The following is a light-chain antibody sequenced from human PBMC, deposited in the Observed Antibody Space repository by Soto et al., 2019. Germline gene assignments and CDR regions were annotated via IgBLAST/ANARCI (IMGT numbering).Light chain of an antibody. CDR3: QHYVNSPPIT. CDR2: GVS. CDR1: QSVSSSY. V-gene: IGKV3-20*01. Sequence: EIVLTQCPGTVSLSPGERATLSCRASQSVSSSYLAWYQQKPGQAPRLLIYGVSSRATGIPDRFSGSGSGTDFTLTISRLEPEDFAVYYCQHYVNSPPITFDQGTRLEIK. J-gene: IGKJ5*01.